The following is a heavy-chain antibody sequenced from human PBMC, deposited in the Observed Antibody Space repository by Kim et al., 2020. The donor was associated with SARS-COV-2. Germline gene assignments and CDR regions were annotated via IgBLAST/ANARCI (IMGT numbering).Heavy chain of an antibody. Sequence: NYAQKSHGRVTITAEKATSTAYMELSSLRSEDTAVYYCAREVPSYWFDYWGQGTLVTVSS. V-gene: IGHV1-69*04. CDR3: AREVPSYWFDY. J-gene: IGHJ4*02. D-gene: IGHD2-8*02.